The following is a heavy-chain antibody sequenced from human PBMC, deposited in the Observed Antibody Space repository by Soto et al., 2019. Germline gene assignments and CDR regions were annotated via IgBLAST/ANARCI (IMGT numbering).Heavy chain of an antibody. V-gene: IGHV3-15*01. J-gene: IGHJ6*03. Sequence: GGSLRLSCAASGFTFSNAWMSWVRQAPGKGLEWVGRIKSKTDGGTTDYAAPVKGRFTISRDDSKNTLYLQMNSLKTEDTAVYYCTTRIAARPPWDNYYYYMDVWGKGTTVTVSS. CDR1: GFTFSNAW. CDR2: IKSKTDGGTT. CDR3: TTRIAARPPWDNYYYYMDV. D-gene: IGHD6-6*01.